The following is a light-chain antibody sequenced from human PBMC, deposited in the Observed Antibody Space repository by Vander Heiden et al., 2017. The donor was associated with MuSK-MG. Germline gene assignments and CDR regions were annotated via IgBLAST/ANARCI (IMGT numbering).Light chain of an antibody. CDR2: DND. CDR3: FAWDAYLVVGV. Sequence: QSVLTQPPSVSAAPGQKVSISCSGSTSNVGLTYVSWYHQLPGAVPRLVLYDNDKRPSGMPNRFSGSKSGTSATLEITGLQTGDEGDYYCFAWDAYLVVGVFGTGTKVTVL. CDR1: TSNVGLTY. V-gene: IGLV1-51*01. J-gene: IGLJ1*01.